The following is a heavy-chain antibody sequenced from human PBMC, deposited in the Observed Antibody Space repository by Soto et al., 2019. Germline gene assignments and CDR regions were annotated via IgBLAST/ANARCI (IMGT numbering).Heavy chain of an antibody. CDR2: IYHSGST. CDR3: ARVSGRIPPRPTLIHY. CDR1: GGPISSGGYS. V-gene: IGHV4-30-2*01. J-gene: IGHJ4*02. D-gene: IGHD2-15*01. Sequence: SETLSLTCAVSGGPISSGGYSWSWIRQPPGKGLEWIGYIYHSGSTYYNPSLKSRVTISVDRSKNQFSLKLSSVTAADTAVYYCARVSGRIPPRPTLIHYSGQATLVSVSS.